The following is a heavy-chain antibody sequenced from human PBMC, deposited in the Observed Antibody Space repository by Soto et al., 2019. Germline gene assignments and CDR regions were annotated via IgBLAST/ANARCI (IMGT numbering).Heavy chain of an antibody. Sequence: ASVKVSCKVSGYTFTSYYMHWVRQAPGQGLEWMGIINPSSGSTTYAHKFQGRVTMTRDTSTSTVYMELNSLRSEDTAVYYCTRDFYYSDSSGFYYYWGQGTLVTVSS. D-gene: IGHD3-22*01. CDR1: GYTFTSYY. CDR3: TRDFYYSDSSGFYYY. J-gene: IGHJ4*02. CDR2: INPSSGST. V-gene: IGHV1-46*01.